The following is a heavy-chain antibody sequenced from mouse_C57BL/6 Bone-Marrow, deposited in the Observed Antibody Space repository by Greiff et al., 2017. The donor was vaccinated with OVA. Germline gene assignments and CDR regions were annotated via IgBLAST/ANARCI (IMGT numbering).Heavy chain of an antibody. CDR2: ISNLAYSI. J-gene: IGHJ3*01. CDR1: GFTFSDYG. CDR3: ARTYYYGSSPWFAY. D-gene: IGHD1-1*01. Sequence: EVMLVESGGGLVQPGGSLKLSCAASGFTFSDYGMAWVRQAPRKGPEWVAFISNLAYSIYYADTVTGRFTISRENAKNTLYLEMSSLRSEDTAMYYCARTYYYGSSPWFAYWGQGTLVTVSA. V-gene: IGHV5-15*01.